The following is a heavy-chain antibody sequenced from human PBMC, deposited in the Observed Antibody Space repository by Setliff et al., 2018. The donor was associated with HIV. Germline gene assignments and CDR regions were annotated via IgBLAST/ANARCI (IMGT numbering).Heavy chain of an antibody. CDR3: ITDRLPGGGTYYTGFLGY. D-gene: IGHD1-26*01. V-gene: IGHV3-15*01. Sequence: GGSLRLSCKPSGLHVRGAWMNWVRQAPGKGLEWVGRVKIDSDGGTIDYAAPVQGRFTISRDDSQNTLYLQMNSLKTEDTAVYYCITDRLPGGGTYYTGFLGYWGLGTLVTVSS. CDR1: GLHVRGAW. CDR2: VKIDSDGGTI. J-gene: IGHJ4*02.